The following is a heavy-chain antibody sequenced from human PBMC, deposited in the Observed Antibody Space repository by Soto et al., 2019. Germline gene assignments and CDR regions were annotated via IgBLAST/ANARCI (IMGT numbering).Heavy chain of an antibody. CDR3: AKGGRQWLVTSDFNY. V-gene: IGHV3-30*18. Sequence: GGSLRLSCAASGFTFSDYAMHWVRQAPGKGQEWVAVVSHDGRNTHYADSVKGRFTISRDGSKNTVSLEMTSLRAEDTTVYYCAKGGRQWLVTSDFNYCGQGALVTVPP. D-gene: IGHD6-19*01. J-gene: IGHJ4*02. CDR2: VSHDGRNT. CDR1: GFTFSDYA.